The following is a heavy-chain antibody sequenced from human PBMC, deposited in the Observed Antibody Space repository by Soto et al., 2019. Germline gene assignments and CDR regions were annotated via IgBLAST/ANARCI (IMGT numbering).Heavy chain of an antibody. J-gene: IGHJ3*01. CDR2: ITDYNGNT. Sequence: QVQLVQSGTEVKKSGASVKVSCKASGYTFINYGISWVRQAPGQGLEWMGWITDYNGNTNYARKFQDRVTMTTDTSTSTAYMELRSLRSDDTAVYFCARDDFGDLWRAFDVWGQGTMVPVSS. CDR3: ARDDFGDLWRAFDV. CDR1: GYTFINYG. V-gene: IGHV1-18*04. D-gene: IGHD4-17*01.